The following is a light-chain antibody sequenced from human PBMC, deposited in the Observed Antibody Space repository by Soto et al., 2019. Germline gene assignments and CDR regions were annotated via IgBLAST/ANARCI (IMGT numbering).Light chain of an antibody. CDR2: WAS. J-gene: IGKJ1*01. V-gene: IGKV4-1*01. Sequence: DIVMTQSPDSLAVSLGERATINCKSSQSVLYSSNNKNYLAWYQQKPGQPPKLLIYWASTRESGVPDRFSGSGSGTDFTLTISSLQDEDVEVYYCQQYYSTHPMFGQGTKVDIK. CDR3: QQYYSTHPM. CDR1: QSVLYSSNNKNY.